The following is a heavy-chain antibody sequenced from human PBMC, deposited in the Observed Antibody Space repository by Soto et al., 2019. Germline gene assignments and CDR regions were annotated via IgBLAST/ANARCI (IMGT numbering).Heavy chain of an antibody. CDR1: EYTFTDYC. Sequence: QVHLVQSGTEVKMPGASVKVSCKASEYTFTDYCLHWVRQAPGQKFEWVGWVNVDSGATNYGHNFHGRVAMARDTCISTAYMELNGLTSDDTGIYYCVRDHSPMTSGRAGRDWFDPWGQGTLVIVSS. CDR2: VNVDSGAT. D-gene: IGHD3-10*01. J-gene: IGHJ5*02. CDR3: VRDHSPMTSGRAGRDWFDP. V-gene: IGHV1-2*02.